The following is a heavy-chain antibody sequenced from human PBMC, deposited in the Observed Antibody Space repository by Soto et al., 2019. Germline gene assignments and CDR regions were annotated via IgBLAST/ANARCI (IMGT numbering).Heavy chain of an antibody. Sequence: QVQLVQSGAEVKKPGASVKVSCKASGYTFTSYGISWVRQAPGQGLEWMGWINAYHGNTNYAQKLQGTVTMTTDTPTSTAYMELRSLRSDASAVYYCAKVLPPFDPWGQGTLVTVSS. J-gene: IGHJ5*02. CDR1: GYTFTSYG. V-gene: IGHV1-18*01. CDR2: INAYHGNT. CDR3: AKVLPPFDP.